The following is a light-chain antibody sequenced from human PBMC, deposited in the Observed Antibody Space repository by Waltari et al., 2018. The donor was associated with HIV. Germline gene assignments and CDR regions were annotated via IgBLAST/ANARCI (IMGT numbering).Light chain of an antibody. V-gene: IGLV1-44*01. CDR1: ISNIGLKP. J-gene: IGLJ3*02. CDR3: ASWDGSLNGWV. CDR2: NNN. Sequence: QSVLTQPPSASGPPGKRVTISGSGGISNIGLKPANWYQHLPGTAPKLLIYNNNRRPSGVPDRFSGSKSGTSASLAISGLQSEDEADYYCASWDGSLNGWVFGGGTKLTVL.